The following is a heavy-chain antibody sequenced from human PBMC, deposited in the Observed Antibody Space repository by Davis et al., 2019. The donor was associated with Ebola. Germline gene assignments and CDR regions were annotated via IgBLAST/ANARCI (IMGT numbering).Heavy chain of an antibody. Sequence: GESLKTSCAASGFTFSSYWMSWVRQAPGKGLEWVGRIKSKTDGGTTDYAAPVKGRFTISRDDSKNTLYLQMNSLKIEETAVYYCYRSKLSESWGQGTLVTVSS. D-gene: IGHD2/OR15-2a*01. CDR2: IKSKTDGGTT. CDR3: YRSKLSES. V-gene: IGHV3-15*01. J-gene: IGHJ5*02. CDR1: GFTFSSYW.